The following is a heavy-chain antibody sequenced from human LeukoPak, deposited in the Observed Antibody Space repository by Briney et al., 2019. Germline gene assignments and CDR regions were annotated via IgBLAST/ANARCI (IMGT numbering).Heavy chain of an antibody. CDR1: GHTFTNFA. Sequence: ASVKVSCKASGHTFTNFAMHWVRQAPGQRLEWMGWINAGNGNTKYSQKFQGRVTITRDTSASTVYMELSSLRSEDTAVYYCARSIAEVIDPWGQGTLVTVSS. CDR2: INAGNGNT. D-gene: IGHD6-6*01. V-gene: IGHV1-3*01. J-gene: IGHJ5*02. CDR3: ARSIAEVIDP.